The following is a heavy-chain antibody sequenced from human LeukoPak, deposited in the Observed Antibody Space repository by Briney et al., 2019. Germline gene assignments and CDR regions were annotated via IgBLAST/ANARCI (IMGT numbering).Heavy chain of an antibody. CDR3: ARGTVYSRSPLDYYYYMDV. CDR2: IYYTGNT. J-gene: IGHJ6*03. V-gene: IGHV4-39*07. CDR1: GGSISTGSYY. D-gene: IGHD6-13*01. Sequence: SETLSLTCTVSGGSISTGSYYWGWIRQPPGKGLEWIGSIYYTGNTYYNPSLRSRVTISVDTSKNQFSLKLNSVTAADTAVYYCARGTVYSRSPLDYYYYMDVWGKGATVTVSS.